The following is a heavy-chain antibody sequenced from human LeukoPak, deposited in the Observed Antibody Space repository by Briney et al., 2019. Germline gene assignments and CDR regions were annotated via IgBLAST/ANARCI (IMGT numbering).Heavy chain of an antibody. Sequence: GASVKVSCKVSGYTLTELSMHWVRQAPGKGLEWMGGFDPEGGETIYAQKFQGRDTMTEDTSTDTAYMELSSLRSEDTAVYYCATWSDSSGWPMFDYWGQGTLVTVSS. D-gene: IGHD6-19*01. CDR1: GYTLTELS. V-gene: IGHV1-24*01. CDR2: FDPEGGET. J-gene: IGHJ4*02. CDR3: ATWSDSSGWPMFDY.